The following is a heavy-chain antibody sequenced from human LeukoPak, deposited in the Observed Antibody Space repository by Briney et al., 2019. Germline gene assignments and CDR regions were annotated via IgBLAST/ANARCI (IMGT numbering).Heavy chain of an antibody. D-gene: IGHD3-22*01. CDR3: AREYDSRAILDS. V-gene: IGHV3-21*05. CDR2: IRSSGDYI. Sequence: PGGSLRLSCAGCGDGFIRHTMNWVCRAPGKGLEWISYIRSSGDYIYYADSVKGRFTISRDNARSSVYLQMNSLRVEDTAIYYCAREYDSRAILDSWGPGTLVTVSS. J-gene: IGHJ4*02. CDR1: GDGFIRHT.